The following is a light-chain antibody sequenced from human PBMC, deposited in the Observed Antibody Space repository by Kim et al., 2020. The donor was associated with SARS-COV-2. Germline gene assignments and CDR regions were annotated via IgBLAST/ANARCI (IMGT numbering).Light chain of an antibody. CDR2: GAS. CDR3: QHYGSSVLT. Sequence: EIVLTQSPGTLSLSPGERATLSCRASQSLSSTYLAWYQQKPGQAPRLLIYGASSRATGIPDRFSGSGSGTDFTLTISRLEAEDFAVFYCQHYGSSVLTFGGGTKVDSK. J-gene: IGKJ4*01. V-gene: IGKV3-20*01. CDR1: QSLSSTY.